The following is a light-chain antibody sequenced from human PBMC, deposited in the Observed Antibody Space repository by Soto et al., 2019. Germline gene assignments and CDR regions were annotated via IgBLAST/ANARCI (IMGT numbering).Light chain of an antibody. CDR3: QCYNDYCCT. V-gene: IGKV1-5*03. J-gene: IGKJ1*01. CDR2: KTS. CDR1: QTISSW. Sequence: DIQLTQSPSTLSASVGDRVTITCRASQTISSWLAWYQQKPGKAPNLLIYKTSNLESGVRSRFSGSGSGTEFTRTISSLQPDDFATYYFQCYNDYCCTFGQGTKVEIK.